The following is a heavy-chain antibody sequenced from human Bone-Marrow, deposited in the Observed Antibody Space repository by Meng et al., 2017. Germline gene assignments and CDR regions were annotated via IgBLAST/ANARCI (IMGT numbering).Heavy chain of an antibody. J-gene: IGHJ5*02. D-gene: IGHD1-26*01. CDR1: GYTFTSYD. V-gene: IGHV1-3*01. Sequence: QGQLLQFGAEVERPGASVKVSCKASGYTFTSYDINWVRQGTGQGLEWMGWINAGNGNTKYSQKFQGRVTITRDTSASTAYMELSSLRSEDTAVYYCAREPGPRVGWFDPWGQGTLVTVSS. CDR3: AREPGPRVGWFDP. CDR2: INAGNGNT.